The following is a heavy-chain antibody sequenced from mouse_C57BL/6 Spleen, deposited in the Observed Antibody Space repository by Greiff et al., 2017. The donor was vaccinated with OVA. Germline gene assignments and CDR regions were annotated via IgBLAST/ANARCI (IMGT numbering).Heavy chain of an antibody. D-gene: IGHD1-1*01. CDR1: GYNFTDYT. CDR3: ATYNYGPMDY. Sequence: QVQLQQSDAELVKPGASVKISCTVSGYNFTDYTIHWMKQRPEQGLEWIGYIYPRDGSTKYTEKFKGKATLTADKSSSTAYLQLNSLTSEDPAVYFCATYNYGPMDYWGQGTPVTVS. V-gene: IGHV1-78*01. J-gene: IGHJ4*01. CDR2: IYPRDGST.